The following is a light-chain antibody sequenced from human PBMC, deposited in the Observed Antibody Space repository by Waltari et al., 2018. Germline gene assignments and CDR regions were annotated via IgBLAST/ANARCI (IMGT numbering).Light chain of an antibody. CDR1: QRVTTN. J-gene: IGKJ2*01. CDR2: GAS. Sequence: IVMAQSPASLSVSPGERAIFPCRASQRVTTNVAWYQQKPGQPPRLLIYGASTRATDIPARFSGSGSGTEFTLTITSPQSEDVGVYYCHQYNDGPPFNFGQGTKLEIK. CDR3: HQYNDGPPFN. V-gene: IGKV3-15*01.